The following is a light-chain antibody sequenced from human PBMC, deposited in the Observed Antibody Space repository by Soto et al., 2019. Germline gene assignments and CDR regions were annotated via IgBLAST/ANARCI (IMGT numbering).Light chain of an antibody. V-gene: IGKV3-20*01. Sequence: EIVLTQATGTLSLSPGDSATFSCRASQSLSNNSLAWYQQKPGQAPSLLIYGASRRATDIPDSFSGSGSGADFTLTITRLEPADFAVYFCQQYESCPRTFGRGTKVE. CDR3: QQYESCPRT. CDR1: QSLSNNS. CDR2: GAS. J-gene: IGKJ4*01.